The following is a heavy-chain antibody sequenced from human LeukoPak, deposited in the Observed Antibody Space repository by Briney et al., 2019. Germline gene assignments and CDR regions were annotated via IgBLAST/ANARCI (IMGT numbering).Heavy chain of an antibody. CDR1: GFTFSSYA. D-gene: IGHD6-13*01. V-gene: IGHV3-30*04. Sequence: PGGSLRLSCAASGFTFSSYAMHWVRQAPGKGLEWVAFISYDGTKYYADSVKGRFTISRDNSKNTLYLQMNSLRAEDTAMYYCARDRSFIAAAGIDYWGQGTLVTVSS. CDR3: ARDRSFIAAAGIDY. CDR2: ISYDGTK. J-gene: IGHJ4*02.